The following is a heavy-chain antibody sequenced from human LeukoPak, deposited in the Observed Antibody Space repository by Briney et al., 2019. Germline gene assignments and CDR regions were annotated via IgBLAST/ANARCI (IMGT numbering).Heavy chain of an antibody. J-gene: IGHJ6*03. D-gene: IGHD3-3*01. CDR2: IIPIFGTA. CDR1: GGTFSSYA. V-gene: IGHV1-69*13. Sequence: ASVKVSCRASGGTFSSYAISWVRQAPGQGLEWMGGIIPIFGTANYAQKFQGRVTMTADESTSTAYMELSSLRSEDTAVYYCARGRNIWSGYYTTSTRYYYYMDVWGKGTTVTVSS. CDR3: ARGRNIWSGYYTTSTRYYYYMDV.